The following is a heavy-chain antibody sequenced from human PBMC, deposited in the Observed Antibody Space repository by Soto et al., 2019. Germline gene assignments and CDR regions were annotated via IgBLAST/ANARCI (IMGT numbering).Heavy chain of an antibody. J-gene: IGHJ4*02. CDR1: GFTFSTYA. CDR2: ISGKSDNT. V-gene: IGHV3-23*01. Sequence: EVQLLESGGGLVQPGGSLRLSCAASGFTFSTYAMTWVRQAPGKGLEWVSSISGKSDNTYYNDSVRGRFTISRDNSRDTRYLQMNSLRAEDTAVYYCAMGSDVYSWGQGTLVTLSS. CDR3: AMGSDVYS. D-gene: IGHD6-25*01.